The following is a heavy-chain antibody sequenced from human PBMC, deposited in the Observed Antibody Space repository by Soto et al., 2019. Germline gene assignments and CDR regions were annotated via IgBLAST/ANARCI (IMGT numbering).Heavy chain of an antibody. CDR1: GFTFGSYA. J-gene: IGHJ6*03. D-gene: IGHD2-2*01. CDR3: AKAIRPSLILFYYMAV. CDR2: LGGNGFTT. Sequence: EVQLLESGGGLVQPGVSLRRSCVVSGFTFGSYAMSWVRQAPEKGPEWVAILGGNGFTTYYADSVKGRFTISGDKANSTLFLQMNSLRADDTGVYYCAKAIRPSLILFYYMAVWGRGTSVTVSS. V-gene: IGHV3-23*01.